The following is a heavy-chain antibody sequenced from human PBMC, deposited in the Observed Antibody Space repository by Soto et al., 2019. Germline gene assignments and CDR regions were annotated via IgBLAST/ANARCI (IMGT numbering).Heavy chain of an antibody. CDR2: INAGNEKT. J-gene: IGHJ4*02. Sequence: GASVKVSCKASGYTFTSYAMHWVRQAPGQRLEWMGWINAGNEKTKYSQKNQGRVNITRDTSASTAFMELRSLRYDDTAVYYCARGRYGDYWGQGALVTVSS. D-gene: IGHD1-1*01. V-gene: IGHV1-3*01. CDR3: ARGRYGDY. CDR1: GYTFTSYA.